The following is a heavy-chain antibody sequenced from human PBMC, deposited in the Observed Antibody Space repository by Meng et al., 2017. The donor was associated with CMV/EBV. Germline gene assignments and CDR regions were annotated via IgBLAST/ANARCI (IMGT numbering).Heavy chain of an antibody. J-gene: IGHJ3*02. Sequence: VKVSCKASGYSFTNYGISWVRQAPGQGLEYMGWISVYNGNTYYAQRFQGRITTTIDTSSDTAYMELRSLRSDDTAVYYCARGVGQRLGRGFDILGQGTMVPVSS. V-gene: IGHV1-18*01. CDR2: ISVYNGNT. CDR3: ARGVGQRLGRGFDI. D-gene: IGHD6-25*01. CDR1: GYSFTNYG.